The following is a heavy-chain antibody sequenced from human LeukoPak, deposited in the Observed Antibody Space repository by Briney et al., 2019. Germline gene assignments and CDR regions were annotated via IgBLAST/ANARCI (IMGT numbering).Heavy chain of an antibody. CDR1: GFTFSSYS. CDR3: ARVLVGDTAAYYFDY. V-gene: IGHV3-21*01. D-gene: IGHD1-26*01. CDR2: ISSSSSYI. Sequence: GGSLRLSCAASGFTFSSYSMNWVRQAPGKGLEWVSSISSSSSYIYYADSVKGRFTISRDNAKNSLYLQMNSLRAEDTAVYYCARVLVGDTAAYYFDYWGQGTLVTVSS. J-gene: IGHJ4*02.